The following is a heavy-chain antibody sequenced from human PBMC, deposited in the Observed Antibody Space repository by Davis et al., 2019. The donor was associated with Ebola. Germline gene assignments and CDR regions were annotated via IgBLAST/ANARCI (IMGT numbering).Heavy chain of an antibody. Sequence: GESLKISCAASGFTFSNAWMSWVRQAPGKGLEWVGRIKSKTDGGTTDYAAHVKGRFTISRDDSKTTLYLQMNSLKTEDTAVYYCTTRPSAADYHYWGQGTLVTVSS. CDR1: GFTFSNAW. CDR2: IKSKTDGGTT. J-gene: IGHJ4*02. D-gene: IGHD6-13*01. CDR3: TTRPSAADYHY. V-gene: IGHV3-15*01.